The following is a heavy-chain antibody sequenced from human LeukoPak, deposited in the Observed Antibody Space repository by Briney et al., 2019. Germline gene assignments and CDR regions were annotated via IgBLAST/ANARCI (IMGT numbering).Heavy chain of an antibody. CDR3: ATSRGIEQWLITAFDV. CDR2: FSGRGNT. D-gene: IGHD6-19*01. Sequence: GGSLRLSCSVSGFTFSSSAMSWVRRAPGKGLEWVSTFSGRGNTYFADSVKGRLTISRDNSKNTFHLQMTSLRAEDTALYYCATSRGIEQWLITAFDVWGQGTMVSVSS. J-gene: IGHJ3*01. V-gene: IGHV3-23*01. CDR1: GFTFSSSA.